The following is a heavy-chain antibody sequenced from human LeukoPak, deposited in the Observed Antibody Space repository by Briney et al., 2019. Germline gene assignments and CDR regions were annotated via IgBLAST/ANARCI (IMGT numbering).Heavy chain of an antibody. CDR2: INPSGGST. Sequence: ASVKVSCKASGYTFTSYYMHWVRQAPGQGLEWMGIINPSGGSTNYAQKFQGRVTMTRDMSTGTVYLELSSLRSEDTAVYYCARSNYYDTSGPHDYWGQGTLVTVSS. D-gene: IGHD3-22*01. V-gene: IGHV1-46*01. J-gene: IGHJ4*02. CDR3: ARSNYYDTSGPHDY. CDR1: GYTFTSYY.